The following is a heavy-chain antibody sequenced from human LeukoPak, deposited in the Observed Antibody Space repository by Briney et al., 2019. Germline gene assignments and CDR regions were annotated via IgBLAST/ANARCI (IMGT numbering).Heavy chain of an antibody. J-gene: IGHJ4*02. CDR1: GYTFTSYG. V-gene: IGHV1-18*01. D-gene: IGHD1-1*01. CDR2: FSAYNGNT. CDR3: AAQVERRGESDY. Sequence: GASVKVSCKASGYTFTSYGISWVRQAPGQGLEWMGWFSAYNGNTNYAQKLQGRVTMTTDTSTSTAYMELRSLRSDDTAVYYCAAQVERRGESDYWGQGTLVTVSS.